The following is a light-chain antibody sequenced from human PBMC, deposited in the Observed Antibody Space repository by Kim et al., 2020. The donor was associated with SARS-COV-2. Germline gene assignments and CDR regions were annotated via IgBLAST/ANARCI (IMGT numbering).Light chain of an antibody. CDR3: QQSFTSLSLT. CDR1: QTINTY. Sequence: SVGDRVTIACRESQTINTYLNWYQQKPGKAPKLLIYAASNLQSGVPSRFSGSGSGTDFTLTISSLQPEDFATYYCQQSFTSLSLTFGGGTKVDIK. CDR2: AAS. J-gene: IGKJ4*01. V-gene: IGKV1-39*01.